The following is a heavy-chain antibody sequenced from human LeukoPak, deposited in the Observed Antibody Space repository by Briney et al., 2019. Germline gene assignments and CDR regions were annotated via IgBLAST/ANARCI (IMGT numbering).Heavy chain of an antibody. J-gene: IGHJ4*02. V-gene: IGHV4-34*01. CDR2: INHSGST. CDR3: ARGRYYFDY. CDR1: GGSFSGYY. Sequence: SETLSLTCAVYGGSFSGYYWSWIRQPPGKGLEWIGEINHSGSTNYNPSLKSRVTISVDTSKNQFSLKLSSVTAADTAVYYCARGRYYFDYWGQGTLVTVSS.